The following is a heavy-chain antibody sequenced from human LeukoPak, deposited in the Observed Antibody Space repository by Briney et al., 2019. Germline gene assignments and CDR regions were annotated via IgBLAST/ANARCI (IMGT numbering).Heavy chain of an antibody. Sequence: SETLSLTCTVPGGSISSSSYYWGWIRQPPGKGLERIGNIYYSGTTYYNPSLKSRVTISVDTSKNQFSLKLSSVTAADTAVYYCARSVRAVAGRIDYWGQGTLVTVSS. D-gene: IGHD6-19*01. CDR3: ARSVRAVAGRIDY. CDR1: GGSISSSSYY. CDR2: IYYSGTT. V-gene: IGHV4-39*01. J-gene: IGHJ4*02.